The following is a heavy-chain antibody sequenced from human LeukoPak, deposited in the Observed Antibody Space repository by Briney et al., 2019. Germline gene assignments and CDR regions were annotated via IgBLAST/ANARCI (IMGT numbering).Heavy chain of an antibody. V-gene: IGHV4-59*01. CDR1: GGSISSYY. D-gene: IGHD2-2*01. J-gene: IGHJ4*02. CDR3: ARWPPLGSCPGAFDY. CDR2: IYYSGST. Sequence: SETLSLTCTVSGGSISSYYWSWIRQPPGKGLEWIGYIYYSGSTNYNPSLKSRVTISVDTSKNQFSLKLSSVTAADTAVYYCARWPPLGSCPGAFDYWGQGTLVTVSS.